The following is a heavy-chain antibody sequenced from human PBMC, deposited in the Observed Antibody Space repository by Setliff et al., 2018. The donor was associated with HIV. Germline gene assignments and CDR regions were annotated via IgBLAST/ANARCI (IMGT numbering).Heavy chain of an antibody. CDR1: GGTFSSYA. CDR3: AKEAGQWLVRWYFDL. D-gene: IGHD6-19*01. Sequence: SVKVSCKASGGTFSSYAISWVRQAPGQGLEWMGGIIPILGIANYAQKFQGRVTITADKSTSTAYMELSSLRSEDTAVYYCAKEAGQWLVRWYFDLWGRGILVTVAS. V-gene: IGHV1-69*10. J-gene: IGHJ2*01. CDR2: IIPILGIA.